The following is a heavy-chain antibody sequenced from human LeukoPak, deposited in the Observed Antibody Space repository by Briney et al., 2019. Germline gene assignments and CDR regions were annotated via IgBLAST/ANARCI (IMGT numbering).Heavy chain of an antibody. CDR2: IWYDGSNK. D-gene: IGHD3-3*01. CDR3: ARDEPPFTIFGVVPYYYYGMDV. CDR1: GFTFSSYG. J-gene: IGHJ6*02. V-gene: IGHV3-33*01. Sequence: PGGSLRLSCAASGFTFSSYGMHWVRQAPGKGLEWVAVIWYDGSNKYYADSVKGRFTISRDNSKNTLYLQMNSLRAEDTAVYYCARDEPPFTIFGVVPYYYYGMDVWGQGTTVTVSS.